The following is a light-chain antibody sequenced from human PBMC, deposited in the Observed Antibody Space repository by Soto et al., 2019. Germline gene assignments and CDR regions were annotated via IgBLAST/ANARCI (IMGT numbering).Light chain of an antibody. CDR1: QGISNY. V-gene: IGKV1-27*01. Sequence: DIQMTQSPSSLSASVGDRVTITCRASQGISNYLAWYQQQPGKVPKLLIYVASTLQSGVPSRFSGSGSGTDFTLTISSLQPEDVATYYCQKYNSAPWTFGKGPRWKSN. CDR2: VAS. J-gene: IGKJ1*01. CDR3: QKYNSAPWT.